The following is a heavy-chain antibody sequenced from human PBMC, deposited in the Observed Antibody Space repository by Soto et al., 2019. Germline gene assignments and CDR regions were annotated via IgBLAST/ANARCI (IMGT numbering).Heavy chain of an antibody. J-gene: IGHJ4*02. CDR1: GGSVSSGRHY. CDR2: IYYSGST. Sequence: SGSLALTCTVSGGSVSSGRHYWSWNRQPPGKGLEWIGYIYYSGSTNYNPSLKSRVTISVDTSKNQFSLNLRSMSPADTAVYYCARVGGLAARTFDYWGPGTLVTVSS. CDR3: ARVGGLAARTFDY. D-gene: IGHD6-6*01. V-gene: IGHV4-61*01.